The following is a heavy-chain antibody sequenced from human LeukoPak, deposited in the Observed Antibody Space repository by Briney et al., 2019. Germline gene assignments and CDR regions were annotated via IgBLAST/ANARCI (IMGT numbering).Heavy chain of an antibody. CDR2: IYYSGSA. J-gene: IGHJ4*02. D-gene: IGHD3-16*01. CDR3: ARGGSYYDY. V-gene: IGHV4-30-4*01. Sequence: SQTLSLTCTVSGXSISSGDDYWSWIRQPPGKGLERIGYIYYSGSAYYNPSLKSRSTMSVDTSKNQFSLTLTSVTAADTAVYYCARGGSYYDYWGQGTLVTVSS. CDR1: GXSISSGDDY.